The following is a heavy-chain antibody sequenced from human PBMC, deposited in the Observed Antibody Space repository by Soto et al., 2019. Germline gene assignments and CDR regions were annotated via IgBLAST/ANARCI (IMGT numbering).Heavy chain of an antibody. CDR1: GASISNGGYY. Sequence: QVELQESGPGLVKPSQTLSLTCTVSGASISNGGYYWSWVRQHPGKGLEWIGYIYDSGSTYYNPSLKSRVTISLDTSKNQFSLKLTSVTAADTAVYYCASQATGWYPDYWGQGTLVTVSS. D-gene: IGHD6-19*01. CDR2: IYDSGST. CDR3: ASQATGWYPDY. J-gene: IGHJ4*02. V-gene: IGHV4-31*03.